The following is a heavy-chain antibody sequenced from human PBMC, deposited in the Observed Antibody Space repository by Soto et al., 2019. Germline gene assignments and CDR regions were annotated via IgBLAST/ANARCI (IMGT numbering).Heavy chain of an antibody. CDR3: ARDVPQYYYGSGSFGGGNGMDV. J-gene: IGHJ6*02. Sequence: LRLSCAASGFTFSSYEMNWVRQAPGKGLEWVSYISSSGSTIYYADSVKGRFTISRDNAKNSLYLQMNSLRAEDTAVYYCARDVPQYYYGSGSFGGGNGMDVWGQGTTVTVSS. CDR1: GFTFSSYE. D-gene: IGHD3-10*01. CDR2: ISSSGSTI. V-gene: IGHV3-48*03.